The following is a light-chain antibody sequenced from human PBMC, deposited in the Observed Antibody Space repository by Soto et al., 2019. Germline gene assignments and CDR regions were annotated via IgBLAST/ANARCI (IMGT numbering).Light chain of an antibody. J-gene: IGKJ3*01. Sequence: IVMTQTPLSSPVTLGQPASISCRSSQSLVHSDGTTYLSWLQQRPGQPPRLLIQMISNRFSGVPGRYSGKGAGTDFTLTISRVEAEDVGGYYCMQGTQLPFTFGPGTKEDIK. CDR3: MQGTQLPFT. CDR1: QSLVHSDGTTY. CDR2: MIS. V-gene: IGKV2-24*01.